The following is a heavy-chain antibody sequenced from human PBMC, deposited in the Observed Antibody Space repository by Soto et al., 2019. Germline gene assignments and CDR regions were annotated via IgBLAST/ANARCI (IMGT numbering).Heavy chain of an antibody. CDR3: ARDRYYDSSGYPENGMDV. Sequence: LILSGAASGFTFSSYWMSWVRQARWKGLEWVANTKQDGSEKYYVDSVKGRFTISRDNAKNSLYLQMNSLRAEDTAVYYCARDRYYDSSGYPENGMDVWGQGTTVTVSS. CDR2: TKQDGSEK. V-gene: IGHV3-7*01. D-gene: IGHD3-22*01. J-gene: IGHJ6*02. CDR1: GFTFSSYW.